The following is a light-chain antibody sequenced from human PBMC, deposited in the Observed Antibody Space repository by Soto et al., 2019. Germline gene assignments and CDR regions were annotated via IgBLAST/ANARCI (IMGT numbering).Light chain of an antibody. Sequence: QSALTQPASVSGSPGQSITISCTGTSSDVGGYNYVSWYQQHPGKAPKLMIYEVSNRPLGVSNRFSGSKSGNTASLTISGLQAEDEADYYCSSFSVASPLFGTGTKVTVL. J-gene: IGLJ1*01. CDR3: SSFSVASPL. CDR1: SSDVGGYNY. CDR2: EVS. V-gene: IGLV2-14*01.